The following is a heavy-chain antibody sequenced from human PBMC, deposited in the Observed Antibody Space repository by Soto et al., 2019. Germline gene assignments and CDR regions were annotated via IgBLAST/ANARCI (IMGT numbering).Heavy chain of an antibody. D-gene: IGHD2-15*01. CDR3: AKSGEVLPDY. CDR1: GFTFSSYG. V-gene: IGHV3-30*18. CDR2: ISYDGSNK. J-gene: IGHJ4*02. Sequence: GGSLRLSCAASGFTFSSYGMHWVRQAPGKGLEWVAVISYDGSNKYYADSVKGRFTISRDNSKNTLYLQMNSLRAEDTAVYYCAKSGEVLPDYWGQGTLVTSPQ.